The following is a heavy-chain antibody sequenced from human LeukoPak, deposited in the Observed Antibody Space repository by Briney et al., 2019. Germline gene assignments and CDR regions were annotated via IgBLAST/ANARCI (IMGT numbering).Heavy chain of an antibody. D-gene: IGHD2-15*01. Sequence: PGRSLRLSCAASGFTFSSYAMSWVRQAPGKGLEWVSAISGSSGSTYYADSVKGRFTISRDNSKNTLYLQMNSLRAEDTAVYYCAKGTGSEAAHFDYWGQGTLVTVSS. CDR3: AKGTGSEAAHFDY. J-gene: IGHJ4*02. CDR2: ISGSSGST. CDR1: GFTFSSYA. V-gene: IGHV3-23*01.